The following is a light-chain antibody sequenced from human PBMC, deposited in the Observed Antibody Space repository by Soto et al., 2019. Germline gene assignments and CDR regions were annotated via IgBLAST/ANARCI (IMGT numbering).Light chain of an antibody. Sequence: QSVSESPGKTVTISCTGSSGNIASNYVQWYQQRPGSAPTTVIYADNERFSGVPDRFSGAIDSSSNSASLTISGLKTDDEADYYCQSYDRGILVFGGGTKLTVL. J-gene: IGLJ2*01. V-gene: IGLV6-57*02. CDR2: ADN. CDR1: SGNIASNY. CDR3: QSYDRGILV.